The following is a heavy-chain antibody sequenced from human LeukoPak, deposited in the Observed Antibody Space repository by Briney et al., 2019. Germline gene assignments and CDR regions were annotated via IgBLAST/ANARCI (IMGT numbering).Heavy chain of an antibody. CDR3: ARHQAYYDFWSGYYRIDAFDI. J-gene: IGHJ3*02. V-gene: IGHV3-21*01. Sequence: PGGSLRLSCAASGFTFSSYSMNWVRQAPGKGLEWVSSISSSSSYIYYADSVKGRFTISRDNAKNSLYLQMNSLRAEDTAVYYCARHQAYYDFWSGYYRIDAFDIWGQGTMVTVSS. CDR1: GFTFSSYS. D-gene: IGHD3-3*01. CDR2: ISSSSSYI.